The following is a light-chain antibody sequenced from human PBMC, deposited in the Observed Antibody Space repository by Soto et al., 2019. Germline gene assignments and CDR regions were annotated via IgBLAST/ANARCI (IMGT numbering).Light chain of an antibody. CDR1: SSNIGLNF. CDR2: MNN. CDR3: ATWDDSLSGPV. Sequence: QSALTQPPSASGTPGQRITISCSGSSSNIGLNFVYWYQQLPGTAPKLLMSMNNERPSGVPDRFSGSKSGTSASLAISGLRSEDEADYYCATWDDSLSGPVFGGGTKLTVL. V-gene: IGLV1-47*01. J-gene: IGLJ3*02.